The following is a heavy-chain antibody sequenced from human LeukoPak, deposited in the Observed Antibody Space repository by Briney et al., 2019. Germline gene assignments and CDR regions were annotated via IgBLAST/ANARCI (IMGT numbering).Heavy chain of an antibody. CDR3: ARDSITMIVDRQDY. CDR1: GYTFTSYD. V-gene: IGHV1-8*03. D-gene: IGHD3-22*01. J-gene: IGHJ4*02. CDR2: MNPNSGNT. Sequence: ASVKVSCKASGYTFTSYDINWVRQATGQGLEWMGWMNPNSGNTGYAQKFQGRVTITRNTSISTAYMELSSLRSEDTAVYYCARDSITMIVDRQDYWGQGTLVTVSS.